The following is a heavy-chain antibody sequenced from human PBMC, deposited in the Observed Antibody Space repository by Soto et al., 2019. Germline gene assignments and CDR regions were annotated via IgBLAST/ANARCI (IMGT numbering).Heavy chain of an antibody. CDR3: ARTGGMDV. Sequence: QVQLQQWGAGLLKPSETLSLTCAVYGGSFSGYYWSWLRQPPGKGPEWIGEINHSGNTKYTPSLGSRVTISVDPSKNQFSLKLNSVSAADTAVYYCARTGGMDVWSQGATVTVSS. J-gene: IGHJ6*02. V-gene: IGHV4-34*01. CDR2: INHSGNT. CDR1: GGSFSGYY.